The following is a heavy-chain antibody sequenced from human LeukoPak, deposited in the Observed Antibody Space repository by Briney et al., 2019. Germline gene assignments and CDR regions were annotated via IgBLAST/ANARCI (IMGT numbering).Heavy chain of an antibody. V-gene: IGHV3-11*06. CDR1: GFTFSDYY. CDR2: ISSSSSYT. D-gene: IGHD3-10*01. J-gene: IGHJ4*02. Sequence: PGGSLRLSCAASGFTFSDYYMSWIRQAPGKGLEWVSYISSSSSYTNYADSVKGRFTIPRDNAKNSLYLQMNSLRAEDTAVYYCARESLWFGELTDYWGQGTLVTVSS. CDR3: ARESLWFGELTDY.